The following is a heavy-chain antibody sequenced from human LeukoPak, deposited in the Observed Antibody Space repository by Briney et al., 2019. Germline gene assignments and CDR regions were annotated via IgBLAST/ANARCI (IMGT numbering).Heavy chain of an antibody. J-gene: IGHJ4*02. D-gene: IGHD3-22*01. V-gene: IGHV4-39*01. Sequence: SDTPSLTCTVAGGSISSRNYYLGWIRQPPGKGLEYIGTIYYSGSTYYNPSLKSRVTISVDTSKNQVSLKLTSVTATDTAVYYCARHLFGSGYYPDYWGQGTLVTVSS. CDR2: IYYSGST. CDR1: GGSISSRNYY. CDR3: ARHLFGSGYYPDY.